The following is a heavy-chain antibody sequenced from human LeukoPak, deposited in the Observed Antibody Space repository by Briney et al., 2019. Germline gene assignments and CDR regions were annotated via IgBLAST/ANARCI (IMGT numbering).Heavy chain of an antibody. Sequence: GGSLRLSCAASGFTFSSYGMHWVRQAPGKGLEWVAFIRYDGNNKYYADSVKGRFTISRDNAKNTLYLQMNSLRAEDTAVYYCARGHIVVVTAPDYWGQGTLVTVSS. CDR2: IRYDGNNK. J-gene: IGHJ4*02. V-gene: IGHV3-30*02. D-gene: IGHD2-21*02. CDR3: ARGHIVVVTAPDY. CDR1: GFTFSSYG.